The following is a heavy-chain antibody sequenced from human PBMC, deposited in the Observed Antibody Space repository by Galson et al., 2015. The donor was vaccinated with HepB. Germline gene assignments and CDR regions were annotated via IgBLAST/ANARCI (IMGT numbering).Heavy chain of an antibody. Sequence: SLRLSCAASGFAFDSHAMSWVRQAPGRGLEWISGITGKGDSTFYADSVKGRLTVSKDNFNNMLYLQMNSLRAEDAGLYFCAKGYGLFDSWGQGILVTVSS. J-gene: IGHJ5*01. CDR3: AKGYGLFDS. CDR2: ITGKGDST. V-gene: IGHV3-23*01. CDR1: GFAFDSHA. D-gene: IGHD5-18*01.